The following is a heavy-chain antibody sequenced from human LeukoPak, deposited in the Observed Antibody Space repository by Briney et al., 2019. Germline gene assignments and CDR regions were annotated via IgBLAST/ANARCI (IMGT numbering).Heavy chain of an antibody. CDR1: GYTLTEFS. Sequence: GASVKVSCKVSGYTLTEFSIHWVRQAPGKGLEWMGRFAPEDAETIYAQNFQGRVTMTEDTSTDTAYMELSSLRSEDTAVYYCATEDYGEIHLDYWGQGTLVTVSS. D-gene: IGHD4-17*01. J-gene: IGHJ4*02. CDR2: FAPEDAET. V-gene: IGHV1-24*01. CDR3: ATEDYGEIHLDY.